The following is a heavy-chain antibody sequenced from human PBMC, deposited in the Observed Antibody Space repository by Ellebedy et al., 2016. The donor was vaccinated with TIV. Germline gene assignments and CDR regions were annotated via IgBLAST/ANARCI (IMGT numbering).Heavy chain of an antibody. CDR2: INHSGST. Sequence: SETLSLTXAVYGGSFSGYYWSWIRQPPGKGLEWIGEINHSGSTNYNPSLKSRVTISVDTSKNQFSLKLSSVTAADTAVYYCARGRDYYGSGSYYSRRYYFDYWGQGTLVTVSS. J-gene: IGHJ4*02. CDR3: ARGRDYYGSGSYYSRRYYFDY. CDR1: GGSFSGYY. D-gene: IGHD3-10*01. V-gene: IGHV4-34*01.